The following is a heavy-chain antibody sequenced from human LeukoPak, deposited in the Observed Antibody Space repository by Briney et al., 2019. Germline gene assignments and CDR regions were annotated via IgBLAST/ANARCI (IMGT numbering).Heavy chain of an antibody. CDR1: GGSISSYY. J-gene: IGHJ4*02. V-gene: IGHV4-59*01. Sequence: PSETLSLTCTVSGGSISSYYWSWIRQPPGKGLEWIGYIYYSGSTNYNPSLKSRVTISVGTSKNQFSLKLSSVTAADTAVYYCATYYYDSSGYYYVGYFDYWGQGTLVTVSS. D-gene: IGHD3-22*01. CDR2: IYYSGST. CDR3: ATYYYDSSGYYYVGYFDY.